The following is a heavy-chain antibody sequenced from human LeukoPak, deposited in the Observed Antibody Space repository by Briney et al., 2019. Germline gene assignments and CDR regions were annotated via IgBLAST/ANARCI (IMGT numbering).Heavy chain of an antibody. V-gene: IGHV3-74*01. CDR3: AREQEHIAGAKDY. Sequence: GGSLRLSCSASGFNFSSYWMHWVRQAPGKGLEWVSRINTDGSTRNYADSVKGRFTISRDNAKNTLFLQMNSLRAEDTAVYYCAREQEHIAGAKDYWGQGTLVTFSS. J-gene: IGHJ4*02. CDR2: INTDGSTR. CDR1: GFNFSSYW. D-gene: IGHD6-13*01.